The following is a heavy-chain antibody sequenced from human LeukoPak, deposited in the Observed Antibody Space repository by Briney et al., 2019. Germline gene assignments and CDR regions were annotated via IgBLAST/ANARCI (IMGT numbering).Heavy chain of an antibody. D-gene: IGHD2-2*01. J-gene: IGHJ5*02. Sequence: SETLSLTCTVSGGSISSYYWSWIRQPPGKGLEWIGYIYYSGSTNYNPSLKSRATISVDTSKNQFSLKLSSVTVADTAVYYCAREVVVLAPGFDPWGQGTLATVSS. V-gene: IGHV4-59*01. CDR1: GGSISSYY. CDR2: IYYSGST. CDR3: AREVVVLAPGFDP.